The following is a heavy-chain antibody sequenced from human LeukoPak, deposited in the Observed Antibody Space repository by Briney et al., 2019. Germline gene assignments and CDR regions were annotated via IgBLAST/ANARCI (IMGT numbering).Heavy chain of an antibody. CDR2: IKQDGSEK. D-gene: IGHD6-13*01. CDR1: GFTFSNYW. Sequence: PGGSLRLSCAASGFTFSNYWMSWVRQAPGKGLEWVANIKQDGSEKYYVDSVKGRFTISRDNAKNSLYLQMNGLIAEDAAVDYCARDRAAAGGTFDYWGQGTLVTVSS. V-gene: IGHV3-7*01. CDR3: ARDRAAAGGTFDY. J-gene: IGHJ4*02.